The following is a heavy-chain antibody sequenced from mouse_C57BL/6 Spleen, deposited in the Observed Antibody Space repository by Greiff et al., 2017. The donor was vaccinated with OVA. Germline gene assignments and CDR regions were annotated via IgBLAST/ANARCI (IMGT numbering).Heavy chain of an antibody. CDR1: GFTFSDYY. J-gene: IGHJ2*01. V-gene: IGHV5-16*01. D-gene: IGHD2-2*01. Sequence: EVQVVESEGGLVQPGSSMKLSCTASGFTFSDYYMAWVRQVPEKGLEWVANINYDGSSTYYLDSLKSRFIISRDNAKNILYLQMSSLKSEDTATYYCAREVTTWDYFDYWGQGTTLTVSS. CDR2: INYDGSST. CDR3: AREVTTWDYFDY.